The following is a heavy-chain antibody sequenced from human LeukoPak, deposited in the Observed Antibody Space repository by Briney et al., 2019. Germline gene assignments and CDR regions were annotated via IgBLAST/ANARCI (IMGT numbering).Heavy chain of an antibody. Sequence: ASVKVSCKASGGTFSSYAISWVRQAPGQGLEWMGIINPSGGSTSYAQKFQGRVTMTRDTSTSTVYMELSSLRSEDTAVYYCAREGEDIVVVPAAAPFSYGMDVWGQGTTVTVSS. D-gene: IGHD2-2*01. J-gene: IGHJ6*02. CDR2: INPSGGST. V-gene: IGHV1-46*01. CDR3: AREGEDIVVVPAAAPFSYGMDV. CDR1: GGTFSSYA.